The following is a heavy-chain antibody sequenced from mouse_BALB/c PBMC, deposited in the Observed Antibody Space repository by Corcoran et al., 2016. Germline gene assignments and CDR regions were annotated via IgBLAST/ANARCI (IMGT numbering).Heavy chain of an antibody. Sequence: EVQLQQSGAELVKPGASVKLSCTASGFNIKDTYMQWVKQRPEQGRVWIGRIDPANGNTKYDPKFQGKATITADTSSNTAYLQLSSLTSEDTAVYYCARWDWYFDVWGAGTTVTVSS. CDR1: GFNIKDTY. J-gene: IGHJ1*01. CDR2: IDPANGNT. V-gene: IGHV14-3*02. CDR3: ARWDWYFDV.